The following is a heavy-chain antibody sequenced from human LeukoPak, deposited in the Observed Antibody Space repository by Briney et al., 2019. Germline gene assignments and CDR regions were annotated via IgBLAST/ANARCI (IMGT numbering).Heavy chain of an antibody. CDR1: GFTFSSYG. D-gene: IGHD5-18*01. CDR2: IRYDGSND. CDR3: AKDIRRGYNYGYDQFAY. V-gene: IGHV3-30*02. J-gene: IGHJ4*02. Sequence: GGPLRLSCAASGFTFSSYGMHWARQAPGKGLEWVAFIRYDGSNDSYADSVKGRFSISRDNSKNTLYLEMNSLRAEDTAVYYCAKDIRRGYNYGYDQFAYWGQGTLVTVSS.